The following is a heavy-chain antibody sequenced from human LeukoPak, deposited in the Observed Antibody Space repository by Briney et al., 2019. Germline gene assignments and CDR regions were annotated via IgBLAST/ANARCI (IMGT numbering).Heavy chain of an antibody. CDR1: GGSFTDYN. CDR2: LNDSGTT. D-gene: IGHD1-1*01. Sequence: SETLSLTCAVYGGSFTDYNWTWLRQSPEKGLEWIGELNDSGTTHYNPSLKSRVTISVDTAKHQFSLRMRSLTAADTAVYYCARGLDLEGLDYWGQGTLVTVSS. V-gene: IGHV4-34*01. CDR3: ARGLDLEGLDY. J-gene: IGHJ4*02.